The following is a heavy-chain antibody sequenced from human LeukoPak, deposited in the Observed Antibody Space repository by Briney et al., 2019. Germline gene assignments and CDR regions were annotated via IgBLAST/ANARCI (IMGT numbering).Heavy chain of an antibody. CDR1: GVIFANYW. CDR3: VRISYFGGTPHFDC. CDR2: IKQDGSEK. D-gene: IGHD4-23*01. J-gene: IGHJ4*02. Sequence: QSGGPLTLSCAASGVIFANYWMDWVRQAPAKGLEWVANIKQDGSEKYYVNSVKGRFTISRDNAKNSLYLQMHSRGVEDTARFCCVRISYFGGTPHFDCWVQGSLLSVSS. V-gene: IGHV3-7*01.